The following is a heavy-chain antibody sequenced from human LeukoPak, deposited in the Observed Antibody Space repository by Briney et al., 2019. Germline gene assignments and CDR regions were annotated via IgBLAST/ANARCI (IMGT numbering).Heavy chain of an antibody. CDR2: ISGSGGST. CDR3: ARAGYYDSSGYSGDAFDI. Sequence: PGGSLRLSCAASGFTFSSYGMSWVRQAPGTGLEWVSAISGSGGSTYYADSVKGRFTISRDNSKNTLYLQMNSLRAEDTAVYYCARAGYYDSSGYSGDAFDIWGQGTMVTVSS. CDR1: GFTFSSYG. D-gene: IGHD3-22*01. J-gene: IGHJ3*02. V-gene: IGHV3-23*01.